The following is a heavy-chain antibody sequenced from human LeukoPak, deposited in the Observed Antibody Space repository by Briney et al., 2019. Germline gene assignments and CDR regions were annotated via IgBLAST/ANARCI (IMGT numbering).Heavy chain of an antibody. J-gene: IGHJ4*02. CDR3: ARGAYYYDILTGYYY. V-gene: IGHV1-8*01. Sequence: ASEKVSCKPSGYTFTSYDINWVRQATGQGLEWMGWMNPNSGNTGYAQKFQGRVTMARNTSISTAYMELSSLRSEDTAVYYCARGAYYYDILTGYYYWGQGTLVTVSS. CDR2: MNPNSGNT. D-gene: IGHD3-9*01. CDR1: GYTFTSYD.